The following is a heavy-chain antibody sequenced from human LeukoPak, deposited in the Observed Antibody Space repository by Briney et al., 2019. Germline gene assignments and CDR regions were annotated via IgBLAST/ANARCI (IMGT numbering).Heavy chain of an antibody. Sequence: SETLSLTCAVSGGSISSGGSSWSWIRQPPGKGLEWIGYIYHSGSTYYNPSLKSRVTISVDRSKNQFSLKLSSVTAADTAVYYCARGEYCSSTSCPFDCWGQGTLVTVSS. D-gene: IGHD2-2*01. V-gene: IGHV4-30-2*01. CDR2: IYHSGST. CDR3: ARGEYCSSTSCPFDC. CDR1: GGSISSGGSS. J-gene: IGHJ4*02.